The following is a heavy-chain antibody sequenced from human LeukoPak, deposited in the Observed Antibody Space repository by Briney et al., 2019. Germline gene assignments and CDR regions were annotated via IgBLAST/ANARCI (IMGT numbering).Heavy chain of an antibody. Sequence: EASVKVSCKASGGTFSSYAISWVRQAPGQGLEWMGGIIPIFGTANYAQKFQGRVTITADESTSTAYMELSSLRSEDTAVYYCAGGVGATTKLFDYWGQGTLATVSS. CDR3: AGGVGATTKLFDY. D-gene: IGHD1-26*01. CDR2: IIPIFGTA. J-gene: IGHJ4*02. V-gene: IGHV1-69*13. CDR1: GGTFSSYA.